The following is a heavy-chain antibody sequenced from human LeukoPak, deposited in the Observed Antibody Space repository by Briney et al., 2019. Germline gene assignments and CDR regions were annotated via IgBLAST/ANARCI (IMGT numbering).Heavy chain of an antibody. V-gene: IGHV3-30*04. CDR2: ISYDGSNK. CDR3: ARGTWESQGLTDY. J-gene: IGHJ4*02. CDR1: GFTFSSYA. Sequence: PGGSLRLSCAASGFTFSSYAMHWVRQAPGKGLEWVAVISYDGSNKYYADSVKGRFTISRDNSKNTLYLQMNSLRAEDTAVYYCARGTWESQGLTDYWGQGTLVTVSS. D-gene: IGHD1-26*01.